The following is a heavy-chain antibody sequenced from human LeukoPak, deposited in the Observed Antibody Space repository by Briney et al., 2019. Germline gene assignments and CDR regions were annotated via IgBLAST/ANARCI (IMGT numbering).Heavy chain of an antibody. D-gene: IGHD6-13*01. V-gene: IGHV4-4*09. CDR3: ARHALIAAAGQFDY. J-gene: IGHJ4*02. CDR1: GGSISSYY. Sequence: SETLSLTCTVSGGSISSYYWSWIRQPPGKGLEWIGYIYSSGSTNSNPSLKSRVTISVDTSKNQFSLKLSSVTAADTAVYYCARHALIAAAGQFDYWGQGTLVTVSS. CDR2: IYSSGST.